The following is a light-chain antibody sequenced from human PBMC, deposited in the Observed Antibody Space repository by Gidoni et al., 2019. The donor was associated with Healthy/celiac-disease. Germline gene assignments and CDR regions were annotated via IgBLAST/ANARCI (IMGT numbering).Light chain of an antibody. CDR1: QDISNY. CDR3: QQYGNLPLT. V-gene: IGKV1-33*01. J-gene: IGKJ4*01. Sequence: DIQMTQSPSSLSASVGDRVTITCQARQDISNYLNWYQQKPGKAPQLLYDDASNWETGVPSRCCGSGSGTDFTFTISSLQPEDIATYYCQQYGNLPLTFGGGTKVEIK. CDR2: DAS.